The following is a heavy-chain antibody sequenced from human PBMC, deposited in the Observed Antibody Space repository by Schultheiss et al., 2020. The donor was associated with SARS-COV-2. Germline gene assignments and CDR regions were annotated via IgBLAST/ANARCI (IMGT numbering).Heavy chain of an antibody. D-gene: IGHD5-18*01. CDR1: GGSISGNY. CDR2: VYNSGTT. J-gene: IGHJ6*02. CDR3: ARVDLETALVGGLDV. Sequence: SQTLSLTCTVSGGSISGNYWSWIRQPPGKGLEWLGCVYNSGTTNYSPSLKSRVTISMDMSKNQFSLQLSSVTAADTAVYYCARVDLETALVGGLDVWGQGSTVTVSS. V-gene: IGHV4-59*01.